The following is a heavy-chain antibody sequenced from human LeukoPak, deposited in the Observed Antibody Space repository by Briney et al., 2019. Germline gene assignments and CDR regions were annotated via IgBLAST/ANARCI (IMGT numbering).Heavy chain of an antibody. Sequence: GASVNVSCKASGYTFIAYYIHWVRQAPGQGLEWMGRINPNTGGTLYAQKFQGRVTMTRDTSISTAYMELSRLRSDDTAVYYCARAPNYDSSGYPQNWFDPWGQGTLVTVSS. CDR3: ARAPNYDSSGYPQNWFDP. J-gene: IGHJ5*02. V-gene: IGHV1-2*06. CDR1: GYTFIAYY. CDR2: INPNTGGT. D-gene: IGHD3-22*01.